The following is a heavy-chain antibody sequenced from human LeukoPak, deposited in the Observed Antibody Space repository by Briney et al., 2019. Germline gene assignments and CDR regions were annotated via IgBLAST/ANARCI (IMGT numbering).Heavy chain of an antibody. V-gene: IGHV3-74*01. D-gene: IGHD3-3*01. CDR2: INSDGSST. CDR3: ARERGDFWSGYYTSLGY. J-gene: IGHJ4*02. CDR1: GFTFSSYW. Sequence: GGSLRLSCAASGFTFSSYWMHWVRQAPGKGLVWVSRINSDGSSTSYEDSVKGRFTISRDNAKNTLYLQMNSLRAEDTAVYYCARERGDFWSGYYTSLGYWGQGTLVTVSS.